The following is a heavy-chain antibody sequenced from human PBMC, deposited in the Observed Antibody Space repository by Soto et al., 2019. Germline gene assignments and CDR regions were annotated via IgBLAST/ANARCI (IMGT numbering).Heavy chain of an antibody. V-gene: IGHV4-59*12. Sequence: SETLSLTCTVSGGSISSSYWSWIRQPPGKGLEWIGEVYHSGSTNYNPSFKSRVAMSVDKSKNQFSLKLNSVTAADTALYYCARTSTSETRFDYWGQGSLVTVSS. CDR3: ARTSTSETRFDY. J-gene: IGHJ4*02. CDR1: GGSISSSY. CDR2: VYHSGST. D-gene: IGHD1-1*01.